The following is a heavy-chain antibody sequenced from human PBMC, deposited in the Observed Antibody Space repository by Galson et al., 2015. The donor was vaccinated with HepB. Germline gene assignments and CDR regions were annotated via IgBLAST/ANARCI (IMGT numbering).Heavy chain of an antibody. CDR2: ISYDGNNK. CDR1: GFTFSSYA. D-gene: IGHD1-7*01. V-gene: IGHV3-30-3*01. J-gene: IGHJ3*02. Sequence: SLRLSCAASGFTFSSYAIHWVRQAPGKGLEWVAVISYDGNNKSYADSVEGRFTISRDNSKNTLYLQMNSLRAEDTAVYYCARGTGTDDVWGAFDIWGQGTMVTASS. CDR3: ARGTGTDDVWGAFDI.